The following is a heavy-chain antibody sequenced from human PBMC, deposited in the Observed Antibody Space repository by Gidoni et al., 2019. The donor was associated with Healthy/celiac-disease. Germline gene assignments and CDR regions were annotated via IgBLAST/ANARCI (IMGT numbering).Heavy chain of an antibody. J-gene: IGHJ6*02. CDR1: GFTFSSYG. Sequence: QVQLVESGGGVVQTGRSLRLSCAASGFTFSSYGMHWVRQAPGKGLEWVAFIWYDGSNKYYADSVKGRFTISRDNSKNTLYLQMNSLRAEDTAVYYCARDINYGMDVWGQGTTVTVSS. V-gene: IGHV3-33*01. CDR3: ARDINYGMDV. CDR2: IWYDGSNK.